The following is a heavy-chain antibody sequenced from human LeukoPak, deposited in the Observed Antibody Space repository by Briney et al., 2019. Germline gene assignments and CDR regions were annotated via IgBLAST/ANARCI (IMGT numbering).Heavy chain of an antibody. CDR3: ARDPNVGYSSN. CDR2: ISSDGSIK. Sequence: GGSLRLSCAASGFTFISYAMHWVRQAPGKGLEWVAVISSDGSIKYYVDSVKGRFTISRDSSKNTLYLQMNSLRAEDTAVYYCARDPNVGYSSNWGQGTLVTVSS. J-gene: IGHJ4*02. CDR1: GFTFISYA. D-gene: IGHD6-13*01. V-gene: IGHV3-30-3*01.